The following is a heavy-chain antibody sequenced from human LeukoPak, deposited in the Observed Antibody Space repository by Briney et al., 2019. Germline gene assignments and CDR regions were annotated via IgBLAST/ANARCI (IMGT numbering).Heavy chain of an antibody. CDR2: IYYSGST. CDR1: GVSISSYY. V-gene: IGHV4-59*01. D-gene: IGHD3-22*01. Sequence: SETLSLTCTVSGVSISSYYWSWIRQPPGKGLEWIGYIYYSGSTSYNPSLKSRVTISVDTSKNQFYLKLRSVTAADTAVYYCARGLYSDSSGSYYYYYTDVWGKGTTVTASS. J-gene: IGHJ6*03. CDR3: ARGLYSDSSGSYYYYYTDV.